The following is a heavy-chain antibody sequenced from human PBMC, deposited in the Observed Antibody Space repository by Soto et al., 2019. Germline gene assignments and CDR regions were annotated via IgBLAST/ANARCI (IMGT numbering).Heavy chain of an antibody. CDR3: ARDLGEGLEDYYMDA. V-gene: IGHV1-46*03. Sequence: ASVKVSCKASGYTFTSYYMHWVRQAPGQGLEWMGIINPSGGSTSYAQKFQGRVTMTRDTSTSTVYMELSSLRSEDTAVYYCARDLGEGLEDYYMDAWGKGTTVTVSS. CDR2: INPSGGST. J-gene: IGHJ6*03. D-gene: IGHD3-10*01. CDR1: GYTFTSYY.